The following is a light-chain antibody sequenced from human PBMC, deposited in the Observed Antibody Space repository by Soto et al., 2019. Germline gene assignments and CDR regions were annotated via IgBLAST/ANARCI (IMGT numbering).Light chain of an antibody. CDR3: AVWDDSLNGVV. J-gene: IGLJ2*01. CDR2: TSN. Sequence: QSVLTQPPSASGTPGQRVTISCSGSSSNIGSNPVNWYQQLPGTAPKLLIYTSNQRPSGVPDRISGSKSGTSASLASSGLQSEDEAEYFCAVWDDSLNGVVFGGGTKLTVL. V-gene: IGLV1-44*01. CDR1: SSNIGSNP.